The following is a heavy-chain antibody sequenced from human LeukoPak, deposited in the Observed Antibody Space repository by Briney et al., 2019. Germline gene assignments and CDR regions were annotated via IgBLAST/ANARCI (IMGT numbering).Heavy chain of an antibody. Sequence: GGSLRLSCAASGFTLSNYWMTWVREAQAQVLECLANIKQDGSEILYVDSVKGRFTISRDDAKNSMYLQMDSLRVEDTAVYYCARDVASSWLDAFDIWGQGTLVTVSS. CDR1: GFTLSNYW. CDR3: ARDVASSWLDAFDI. D-gene: IGHD6-13*01. J-gene: IGHJ4*02. V-gene: IGHV3-7*04. CDR2: IKQDGSEI.